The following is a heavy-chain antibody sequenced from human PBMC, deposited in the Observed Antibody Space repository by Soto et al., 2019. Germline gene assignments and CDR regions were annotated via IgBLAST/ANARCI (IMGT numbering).Heavy chain of an antibody. CDR1: AGSISRYY. Sequence: NPTETLSLTCTVSAGSISRYYWSWIRQPPGKGLEWIGYIYYSGSTNYNPSLKSRVTISVDTSKNQFSLKLSSVTAADTAVYYCAGANCGYYYYYSGMDVWGQGTTVTVSS. CDR2: IYYSGST. D-gene: IGHD1-1*01. CDR3: AGANCGYYYYYSGMDV. J-gene: IGHJ6*02. V-gene: IGHV4-59*01.